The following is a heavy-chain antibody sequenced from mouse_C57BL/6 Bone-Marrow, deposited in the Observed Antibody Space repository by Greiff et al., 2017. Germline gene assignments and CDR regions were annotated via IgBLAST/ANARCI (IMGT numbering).Heavy chain of an antibody. Sequence: VQLQQSGAELVRPGTSVKVSCKASGYAFTNYLLEWVKQRPGQGLEWIGVINPGSGGTNYNEKFKGKATLTADKSSSTAYMQLSSLTSEDSAVYFCATHYYYGSSYEDYWGQGTTLTVSS. J-gene: IGHJ2*01. V-gene: IGHV1-54*01. CDR3: ATHYYYGSSYEDY. CDR1: GYAFTNYL. D-gene: IGHD1-1*01. CDR2: INPGSGGT.